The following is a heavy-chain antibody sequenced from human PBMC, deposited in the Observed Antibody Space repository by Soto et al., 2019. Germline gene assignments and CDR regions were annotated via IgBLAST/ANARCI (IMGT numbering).Heavy chain of an antibody. CDR3: ATRQLWPRYYYYGMDV. D-gene: IGHD5-18*01. Sequence: EVQLLESGGGLVQPGGSLRLSCAASGFTFSSYAMSWVRQAPGKGLEWVSAISGSGGSTYYADSVKGRFTISRDNSKNTLYLQMNSLRAEDTAVYNCATRQLWPRYYYYGMDVWGQGTTVTVSS. V-gene: IGHV3-23*01. CDR2: ISGSGGST. J-gene: IGHJ6*02. CDR1: GFTFSSYA.